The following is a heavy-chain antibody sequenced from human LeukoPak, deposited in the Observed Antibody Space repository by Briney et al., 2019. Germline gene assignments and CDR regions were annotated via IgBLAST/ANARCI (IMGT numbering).Heavy chain of an antibody. CDR3: ARESSIDY. J-gene: IGHJ4*02. V-gene: IGHV3-48*02. Sequence: PGGSLRLSWAAAGFTFSTYSMNWVRQAPGKGLEWVSYITRSSSAIYYADSVKGRFTISRDNAKTSLYLQMNNLRDEDTAVYYCARESSIDYWGQGTLVTVSS. CDR1: GFTFSTYS. CDR2: ITRSSSAI.